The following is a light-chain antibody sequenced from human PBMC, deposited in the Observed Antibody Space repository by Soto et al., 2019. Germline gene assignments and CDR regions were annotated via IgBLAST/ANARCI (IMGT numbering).Light chain of an antibody. V-gene: IGKV1-39*01. Sequence: DIQLTQAPSSLSASVGDRITITCRASQRISTYLNWYQQKPGKAPELVIYTASSLESGVPSRFSGSGSGTDFTLTISSLLPEDSATYYCQQHYNTPWTFGQGTKVEIK. J-gene: IGKJ1*01. CDR1: QRISTY. CDR3: QQHYNTPWT. CDR2: TAS.